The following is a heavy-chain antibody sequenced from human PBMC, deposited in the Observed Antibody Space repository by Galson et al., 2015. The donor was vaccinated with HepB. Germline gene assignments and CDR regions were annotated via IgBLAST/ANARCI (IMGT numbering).Heavy chain of an antibody. D-gene: IGHD2-15*01. V-gene: IGHV3-33*01. J-gene: IGHJ2*01. Sequence: SLRLSCAASGFTFSSYGIHWVRQAPGKGLEWVAVIWYDGSNKYYADSVKGRFTISRDNSKNTLYLQMNSLRAEDTAVYYCARDSEGFGSCWYFDLWGRGTLVTVSS. CDR1: GFTFSSYG. CDR3: ARDSEGFGSCWYFDL. CDR2: IWYDGSNK.